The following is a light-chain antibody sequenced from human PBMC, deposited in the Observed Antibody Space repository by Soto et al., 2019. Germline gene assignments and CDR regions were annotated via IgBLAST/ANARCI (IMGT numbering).Light chain of an antibody. CDR1: QSISSW. V-gene: IGKV1-5*03. CDR3: QQYNSYWT. J-gene: IGKJ1*01. Sequence: DIQMTQSPSTLSASVGGRVTITCRASQSISSWLAWYQQKPGKAPKLLIYKASSLESGVPSRFSGSGSGTEFTLTISSLQPDDFATYYCQQYNSYWTFGQGTTGDIK. CDR2: KAS.